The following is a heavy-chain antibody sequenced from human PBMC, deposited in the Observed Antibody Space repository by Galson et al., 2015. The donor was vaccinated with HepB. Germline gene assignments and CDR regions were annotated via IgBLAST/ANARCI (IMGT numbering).Heavy chain of an antibody. J-gene: IGHJ4*02. Sequence: SVKVSCKASGGTFSSYTISWVRQAPGQGLEWMGRIIPILGIANYAQKFQGRVTITADKSTSTAYMELSSLRSEDTAVYYCARDHRGAAAGQFDYWGQGTLVTVSS. D-gene: IGHD6-13*01. CDR1: GGTFSSYT. CDR3: ARDHRGAAAGQFDY. V-gene: IGHV1-69*04. CDR2: IIPILGIA.